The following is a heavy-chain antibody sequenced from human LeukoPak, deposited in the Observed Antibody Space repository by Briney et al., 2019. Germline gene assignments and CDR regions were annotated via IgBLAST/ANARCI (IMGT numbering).Heavy chain of an antibody. CDR3: ARDYYWYDY. CDR1: GFSFSSYE. J-gene: IGHJ4*02. Sequence: GGSLRLSCAGSGFSFSSYEMNWVRQAPGKGLEWVSYISSSGSTINYADSVKGRFTISRDNAKNSLYLQMNSLRAEDTAVYYCARDYYWYDYWGQGTLVTVSS. CDR2: ISSSGSTI. V-gene: IGHV3-48*03. D-gene: IGHD2-8*01.